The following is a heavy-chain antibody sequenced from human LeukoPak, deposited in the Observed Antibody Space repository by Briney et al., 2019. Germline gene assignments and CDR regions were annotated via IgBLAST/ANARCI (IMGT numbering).Heavy chain of an antibody. D-gene: IGHD1-1*01. V-gene: IGHV3-7*01. CDR3: EKVGQLERRGGFEY. J-gene: IGHJ4*02. Sequence: GGSLRLSCAASGFTFSSYWMSWVRQAPGKGLEWVANIKPDGGETYYVDSVKGRFTISRDNAKNSLHLQMNSLRAEDKGVYSCEKVGQLERRGGFEYWGPGTLVTVSS. CDR1: GFTFSSYW. CDR2: IKPDGGET.